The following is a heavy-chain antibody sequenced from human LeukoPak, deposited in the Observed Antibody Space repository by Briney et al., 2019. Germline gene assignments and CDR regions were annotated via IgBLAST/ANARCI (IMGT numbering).Heavy chain of an antibody. CDR1: GGSISSYY. J-gene: IGHJ4*02. CDR3: ARDYATVVDY. D-gene: IGHD4-23*01. V-gene: IGHV4-59*01. CDR2: IYYSGST. Sequence: SETLSLTCTVSGGSISSYYWSWIRQPPGKGLEWIGYIYYSGSTNYNPSLKSRVTISVDTSKNQFSLKLSSVTAADTAVYYCARDYATVVDYWGQGTLVTASS.